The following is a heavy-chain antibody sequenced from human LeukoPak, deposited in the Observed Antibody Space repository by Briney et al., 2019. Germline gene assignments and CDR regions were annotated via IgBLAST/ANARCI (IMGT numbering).Heavy chain of an antibody. J-gene: IGHJ4*02. CDR2: IKPDGSEK. Sequence: PGGSLRLSCAASGFTFSSYWMHWVRQAPGKGLEWVAHIKPDGSEKYYVDSVKGRLTISRDNAKNSLYLQMNSLRAEDTAVYYCARDPGGGDFPFEYWGQGTPVTVSS. D-gene: IGHD2-21*02. CDR3: ARDPGGGDFPFEY. V-gene: IGHV3-7*01. CDR1: GFTFSSYW.